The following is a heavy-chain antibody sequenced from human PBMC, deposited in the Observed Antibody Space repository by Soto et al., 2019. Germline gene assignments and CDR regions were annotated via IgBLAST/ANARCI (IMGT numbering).Heavy chain of an antibody. CDR3: ARGAGLSHAPTWFDI. V-gene: IGHV4-61*03. D-gene: IGHD3-10*01. Sequence: SETLSLTCTVFGASGSRGTYYWSWIRQAPGKGLEWVGHIYYTGSTNYNPSLNNRVTISVDTSKNHFSLQLTSVTAADTAVYYCARGAGLSHAPTWFDIWGQATLRTLS. CDR2: IYYTGST. CDR1: GASGSRGTYY. J-gene: IGHJ1*01.